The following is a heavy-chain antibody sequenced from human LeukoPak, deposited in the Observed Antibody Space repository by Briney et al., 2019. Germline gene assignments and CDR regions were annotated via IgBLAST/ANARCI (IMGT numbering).Heavy chain of an antibody. Sequence: GGSLRLSCAASGFTFSSYGMHWVRQAPGKGLEWVAFIRYDGSNKYYADSVKGRFTISRDNSKNTLYLQMNSLRAEDTAVYYCAKEQRSIAAAGIFDYWGQGTLVTVSS. CDR2: IRYDGSNK. D-gene: IGHD6-13*01. J-gene: IGHJ4*02. CDR1: GFTFSSYG. CDR3: AKEQRSIAAAGIFDY. V-gene: IGHV3-30*02.